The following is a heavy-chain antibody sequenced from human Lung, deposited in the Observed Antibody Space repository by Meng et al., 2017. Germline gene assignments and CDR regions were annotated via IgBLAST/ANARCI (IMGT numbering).Heavy chain of an antibody. CDR3: ARDADWVIFDH. Sequence: GESLKISCAASGFTFSSYNMHWVRQTPGEGLVWVSRINTDASITTYADSVKGRFTISRDYAKNTVYLQMNSLRAEDTAVYYCARDADWVIFDHWGQGALVTGSS. CDR2: INTDASIT. CDR1: GFTFSSYN. D-gene: IGHD3-9*01. J-gene: IGHJ4*02. V-gene: IGHV3-74*03.